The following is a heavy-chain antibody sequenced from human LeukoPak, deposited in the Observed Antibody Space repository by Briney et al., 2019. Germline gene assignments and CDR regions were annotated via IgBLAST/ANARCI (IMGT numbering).Heavy chain of an antibody. Sequence: PGGSLRLSCAASGFTFSSYWMSWVRQAPGKGLEWVANVKQDGSEKYYVDSVKGRFTISRDNAKNSPYLQMNSLRAEDTAVYYCAREGFSYDFWSGNYYYYGMDVWGQGTTVTVSS. CDR1: GFTFSSYW. CDR3: AREGFSYDFWSGNYYYYGMDV. V-gene: IGHV3-7*01. D-gene: IGHD3-3*01. CDR2: VKQDGSEK. J-gene: IGHJ6*02.